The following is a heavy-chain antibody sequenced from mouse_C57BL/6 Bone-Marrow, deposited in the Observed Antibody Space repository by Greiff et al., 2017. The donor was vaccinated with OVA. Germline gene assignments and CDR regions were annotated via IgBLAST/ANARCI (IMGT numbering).Heavy chain of an antibody. CDR1: GYTFTSYW. V-gene: IGHV1-72*01. CDR2: IDPNSGGT. D-gene: IGHD1-1*01. CDR3: ARSTTVVAHWYFDV. Sequence: QVQLQQPGAELVKPGASVKLSCKASGYTFTSYWMHWVKQRPGRGLEWIGRIDPNSGGTKYNEKFKSKATLTVDKPSSTAYMRLSSLTSEDSAVYYCARSTTVVAHWYFDVWGTGTTVTVSS. J-gene: IGHJ1*03.